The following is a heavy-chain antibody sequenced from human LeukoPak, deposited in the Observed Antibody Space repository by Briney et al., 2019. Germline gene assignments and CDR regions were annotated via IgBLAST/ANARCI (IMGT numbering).Heavy chain of an antibody. Sequence: PGGSLRLSCAASGFTFSSYSMNWVRQAPGEGLEWVSSITSSSSYIYYADSVKGRFTISRDNAKNSLYLQMNSLRAEDTAVYYCARRYCSSTNCYAFEDWGQGTLVTVSS. D-gene: IGHD2-2*01. CDR2: ITSSSSYI. J-gene: IGHJ4*02. CDR1: GFTFSSYS. CDR3: ARRYCSSTNCYAFED. V-gene: IGHV3-21*06.